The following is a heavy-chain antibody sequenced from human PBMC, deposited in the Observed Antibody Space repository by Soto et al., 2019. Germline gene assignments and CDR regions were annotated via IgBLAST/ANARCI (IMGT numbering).Heavy chain of an antibody. CDR1: GGSISSYY. J-gene: IGHJ3*02. D-gene: IGHD1-26*01. V-gene: IGHV4-59*01. CDR3: ARESRRRHQWELGECAFDI. CDR2: IYYSGST. Sequence: SETLSLTCTVSGGSISSYYWSWIRQPPGKGLEWIGYIYYSGSTNYNPSLKSRVTISVDTSKNQFSLKLSSVTAADTAVYYCARESRRRHQWELGECAFDIWGQGTMVTVSS.